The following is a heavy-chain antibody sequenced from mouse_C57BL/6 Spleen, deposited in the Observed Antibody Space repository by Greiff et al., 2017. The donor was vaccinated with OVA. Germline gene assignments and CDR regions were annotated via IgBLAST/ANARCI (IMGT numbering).Heavy chain of an antibody. CDR3: ARWGSGYCDY. CDR1: GYTFTSYW. V-gene: IGHV1-69*01. CDR2: IDPSDSYT. Sequence: QVQLQQPGAELVMPGASVKLSCKASGYTFTSYWMHWVKQRPGQGLEWIGEIDPSDSYTNYNQKFKGKSTLTVDKSSSTAYMQLSSQTSEDSAVYYCARWGSGYCDYWGQGTTLTVSS. J-gene: IGHJ2*01. D-gene: IGHD3-1*01.